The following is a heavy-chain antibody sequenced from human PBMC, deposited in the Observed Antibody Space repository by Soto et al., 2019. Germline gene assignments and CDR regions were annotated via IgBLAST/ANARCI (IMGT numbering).Heavy chain of an antibody. V-gene: IGHV4-31*03. CDR3: AREDSNRLSIEY. CDR1: GGSISSGVYY. J-gene: IGHJ4*02. Sequence: PSETLSLTCTVSGGSISSGVYYLSWIRQHPGKGLEWIGYIYYSGSTYYNPSLKSRVTISVDTSKNQFSLKLSSVTAADTAVYYCAREDSNRLSIEYWGQGTLVTVSS. CDR2: IYYSGST. D-gene: IGHD4-4*01.